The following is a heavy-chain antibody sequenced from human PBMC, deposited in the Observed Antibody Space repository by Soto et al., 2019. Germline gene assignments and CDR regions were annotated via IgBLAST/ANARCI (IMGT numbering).Heavy chain of an antibody. Sequence: TLSLTCTVSCGSINSGGYYWSWIRQHXGKGMEWIGXIYYSXSTYSKQSLKXXVTISVDTXNNQLSLQPSSVTDPDKDVYYCARDMVRGVFDYWGQGTLVTVYS. CDR1: CGSINSGGYY. CDR2: IYYSXST. J-gene: IGHJ4*02. V-gene: IGHV4-31*01. D-gene: IGHD3-10*01. CDR3: ARDMVRGVFDY.